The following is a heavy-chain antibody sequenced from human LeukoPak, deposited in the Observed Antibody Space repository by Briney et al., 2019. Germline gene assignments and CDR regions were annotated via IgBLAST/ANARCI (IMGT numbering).Heavy chain of an antibody. CDR1: GGSISSYY. V-gene: IGHV4-59*01. CDR2: IYYSGST. J-gene: IGHJ5*02. Sequence: PSETLSLTCTVSGGSISSYYWSWIRQPPGKGLEWIGYIYYSGSTNYNPSLKSRVTISVDTSKNQFSLKLSSVTAADTAVYYCARVPGGWFDPWGQGTLVTVSP. CDR3: ARVPGGWFDP. D-gene: IGHD1-26*01.